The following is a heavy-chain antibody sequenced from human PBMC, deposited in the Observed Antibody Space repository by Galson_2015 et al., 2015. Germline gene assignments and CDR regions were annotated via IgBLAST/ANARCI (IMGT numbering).Heavy chain of an antibody. CDR2: ISGSGGST. Sequence: SLRLSCAASGFTFSSYAMSWVRQAPGKGLEWVSAISGSGGSTYYADSVKGRFTISRDNPKNTLYLQMNSLRAEDTAVYYCAKGQSGGMVRGVIISGWTFDYWGQGTLVTVSS. J-gene: IGHJ4*02. CDR3: AKGQSGGMVRGVIISGWTFDY. D-gene: IGHD3-10*01. CDR1: GFTFSSYA. V-gene: IGHV3-23*01.